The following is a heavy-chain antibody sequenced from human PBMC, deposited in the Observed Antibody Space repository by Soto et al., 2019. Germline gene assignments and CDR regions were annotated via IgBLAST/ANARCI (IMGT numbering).Heavy chain of an antibody. V-gene: IGHV4-34*01. CDR3: ARDKITGLFDY. CDR2: INHSGST. CDR1: GGSCGGYY. D-gene: IGHD2-8*02. Sequence: PSETLSLSCGVEGGSCGGYYGTWIRQPPGTGLEWIGEINHSGSTNYNPSLKSRVTISVDTSKNQFSLKLTSVTAADTAVYYCARDKITGLFDYWGQGTLVTVSS. J-gene: IGHJ4*02.